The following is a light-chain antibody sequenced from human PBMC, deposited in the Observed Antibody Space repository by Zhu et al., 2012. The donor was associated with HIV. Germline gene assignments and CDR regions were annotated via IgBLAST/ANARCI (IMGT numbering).Light chain of an antibody. J-gene: IGKJ1*01. Sequence: EIVMTQSPGTVSVSPGERVTLSCRASQNVNVNLAWYQQKPGQGPRLLLYGASTRATGIPARFSSSGSGTEFTLTISSLQSEDFALYYCHHYYSWSTFGQGTKV. CDR1: QNVNVN. CDR3: HHYYSWST. CDR2: GAS. V-gene: IGKV3-15*01.